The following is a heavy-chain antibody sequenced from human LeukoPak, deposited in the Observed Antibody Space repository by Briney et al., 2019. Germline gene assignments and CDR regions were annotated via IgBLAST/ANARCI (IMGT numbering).Heavy chain of an antibody. CDR3: ARGRYCSGGSCYLDWFDP. CDR1: GYSIRSGYY. CDR2: IYHSGIT. Sequence: SETLSLTCTVSGYSIRSGYYWGWIRQPPGKGLEWIGTIYHSGITFYNPSLKSRVTISVDTSKNQFSLKLSSVTAADTAVYYCARGRYCSGGSCYLDWFDPWGQGTLVTVSS. D-gene: IGHD2-15*01. J-gene: IGHJ5*02. V-gene: IGHV4-38-2*02.